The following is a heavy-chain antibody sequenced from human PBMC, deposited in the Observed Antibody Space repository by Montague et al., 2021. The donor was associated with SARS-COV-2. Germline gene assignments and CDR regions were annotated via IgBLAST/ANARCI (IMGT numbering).Heavy chain of an antibody. J-gene: IGHJ4*02. CDR2: ADYSENT. D-gene: IGHD5-18*01. V-gene: IGHV4-39*01. CDR3: ARREYSYGWGD. CDR1: GGPISGSSDY. Sequence: SETLSLTCTVTGGPISGSSDYWGWIRQSPGKGLEWIASADYSENTYYSPSLRSRLTISVDTSKNQLSLKLNSVTAADTALYYCARREYSYGWGDWGQGTLVTVSS.